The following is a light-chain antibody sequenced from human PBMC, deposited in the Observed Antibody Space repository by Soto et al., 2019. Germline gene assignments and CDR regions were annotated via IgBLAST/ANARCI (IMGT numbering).Light chain of an antibody. J-gene: IGKJ4*01. CDR3: QQLDSYPLT. CDR1: QGISSY. Sequence: IQLTQSPSSLSASVGDRVTITCRASQGISSYLAWYQHKPGKAPKLLIYAASTLQGGVPSRFSGSVSGTDFPLTISSLQPEDFATYSCQQLDSYPLTFGGGTKVEIK. V-gene: IGKV1-9*01. CDR2: AAS.